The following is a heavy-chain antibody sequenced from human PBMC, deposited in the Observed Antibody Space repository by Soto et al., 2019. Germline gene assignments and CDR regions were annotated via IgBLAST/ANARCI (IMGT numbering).Heavy chain of an antibody. V-gene: IGHV6-1*01. CDR2: TYYRSKWYN. CDR3: ARDKNYDFWSGYWYYFDY. D-gene: IGHD3-3*01. CDR1: GDSVSRNSAA. Sequence: PSQTLSLTCAISGDSVSRNSAAWTWIRQSPSRGLEWLGRTYYRSKWYNDYAVSVKSRITINPDTSKNQFSLQLNSVTPEDTAVYYCARDKNYDFWSGYWYYFDYWGQGTLVTVSS. J-gene: IGHJ4*02.